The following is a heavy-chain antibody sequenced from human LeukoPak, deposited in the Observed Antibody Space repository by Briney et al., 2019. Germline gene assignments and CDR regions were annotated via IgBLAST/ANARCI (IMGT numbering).Heavy chain of an antibody. D-gene: IGHD2-2*01. J-gene: IGHJ3*02. CDR3: ARDLEYCSSTSCYLNDAFDI. V-gene: IGHV1-2*02. Sequence: ASVKVSCKASGYIFTGYYMHWVRQAPGQGLEWMGWINPNSGGTNYAQKFQGRVTMTRDTSISTAYMELSRLRSDDTAVYYCARDLEYCSSTSCYLNDAFDIWGQGTMVTVSS. CDR1: GYIFTGYY. CDR2: INPNSGGT.